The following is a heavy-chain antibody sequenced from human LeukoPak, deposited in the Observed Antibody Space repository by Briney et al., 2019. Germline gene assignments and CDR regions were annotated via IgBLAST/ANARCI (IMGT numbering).Heavy chain of an antibody. D-gene: IGHD3-16*01. CDR3: ARLNYRGGEALHFDY. CDR2: IHSDGTT. CDR1: GGSLTNYY. Sequence: SETLSLTCSVSGGSLTNYYWGWVRQPRGKGLEYIGYIHSDGTTNYNPSLKSRVTVSLDTSRTHFSLRLSFVTAADTAVYFCARLNYRGGEALHFDYWGQGTLVAVSS. J-gene: IGHJ4*02. V-gene: IGHV4-4*09.